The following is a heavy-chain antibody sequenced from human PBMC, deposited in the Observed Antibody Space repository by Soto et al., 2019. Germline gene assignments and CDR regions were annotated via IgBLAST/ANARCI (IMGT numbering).Heavy chain of an antibody. CDR1: GFTFSSYW. D-gene: IGHD2-2*01. CDR3: VRDDPYGSRAYADDITFDF. CDR2: INSDGSST. J-gene: IGHJ3*01. Sequence: HPGGSMRLSCAASGFTFSSYWMHWVRQAPGKGLVWVSHINSDGSSTTYADSVKGRFTISRDNAKNTLYLQMNSLRAEDTAVYYCVRDDPYGSRAYADDITFDFWGRGTVVTVSS. V-gene: IGHV3-74*01.